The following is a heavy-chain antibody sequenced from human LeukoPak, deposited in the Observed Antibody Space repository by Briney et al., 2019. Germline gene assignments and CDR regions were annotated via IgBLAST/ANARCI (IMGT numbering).Heavy chain of an antibody. CDR3: ARDHVVVVPAANNYYYYGMDV. CDR1: GFTFSSYS. J-gene: IGHJ6*02. V-gene: IGHV3-21*01. D-gene: IGHD2-2*01. CDR2: ISSSSSYV. Sequence: GGSLRLSCAASGFTFSSYSMNWVRQAPGKGLEWVSSISSSSSYVYYADSVKGRFTISRDNAKSSLYLQMNSLRAEDTAVYYCARDHVVVVPAANNYYYYGMDVWGQGTTVTVSS.